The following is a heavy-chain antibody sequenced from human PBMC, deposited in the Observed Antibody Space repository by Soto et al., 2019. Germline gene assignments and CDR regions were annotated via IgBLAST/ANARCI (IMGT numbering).Heavy chain of an antibody. CDR2: IIPIFGTA. CDR3: ARDQSPIEIAVYYYYGMDV. D-gene: IGHD3-22*01. V-gene: IGHV1-69*13. Sequence: GASVKVSCKASGGTFSSYAISWVRQAPGQGLEWMGGIIPIFGTADYAQKFQGRVTITADESTSTAYMELRSLRSDDTAVYYCARDQSPIEIAVYYYYGMDVWGQGTTVTVSS. CDR1: GGTFSSYA. J-gene: IGHJ6*02.